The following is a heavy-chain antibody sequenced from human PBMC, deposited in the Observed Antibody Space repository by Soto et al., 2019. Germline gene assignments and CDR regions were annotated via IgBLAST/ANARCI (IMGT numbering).Heavy chain of an antibody. J-gene: IGHJ4*02. Sequence: QPGGSLRLSCVATGFKFNTNDMSWIRQAPGKGLEWVSLISGGGETTKYADSVKGRFTISRDNSKYTVYLEMNSLRAEDTALYYCAKNSGYFTWGQGT. CDR3: AKNSGYFT. D-gene: IGHD1-26*01. CDR2: ISGGGETT. CDR1: GFKFNTND. V-gene: IGHV3-23*01.